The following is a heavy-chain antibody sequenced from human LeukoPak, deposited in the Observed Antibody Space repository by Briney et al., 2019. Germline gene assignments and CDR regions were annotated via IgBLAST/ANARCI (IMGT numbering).Heavy chain of an antibody. Sequence: SETLSLTCTVSGGSISSYYWSWIRQPPGKGLERIGYIYYSGSTNYNPSLKSRVTISVDTSKNQFSLKLSSVTAADTAVYYCARDNGAYYYGSGSRYMDVWGQGTTVTVSS. D-gene: IGHD3-10*01. V-gene: IGHV4-59*01. CDR2: IYYSGST. CDR3: ARDNGAYYYGSGSRYMDV. CDR1: GGSISSYY. J-gene: IGHJ6*02.